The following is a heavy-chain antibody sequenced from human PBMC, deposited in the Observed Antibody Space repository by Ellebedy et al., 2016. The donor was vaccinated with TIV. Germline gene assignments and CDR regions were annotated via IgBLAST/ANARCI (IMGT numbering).Heavy chain of an antibody. D-gene: IGHD5-18*01. Sequence: SETLSLXXAVYGGSFSGYYWSWIRQPPGKGLEWIGEISHSGSTNYNPSLKSRVTISVDTSKNQFSLKLSSVTAADTAVYYCARESVQLWFMHYYMDVWGKGTTVTVSS. J-gene: IGHJ6*03. V-gene: IGHV4-34*01. CDR1: GGSFSGYY. CDR2: ISHSGST. CDR3: ARESVQLWFMHYYMDV.